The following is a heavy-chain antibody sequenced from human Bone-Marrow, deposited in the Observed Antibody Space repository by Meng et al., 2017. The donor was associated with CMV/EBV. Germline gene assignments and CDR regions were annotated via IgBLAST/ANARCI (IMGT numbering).Heavy chain of an antibody. D-gene: IGHD4-11*01. CDR1: GYTFTNYY. J-gene: IGHJ6*02. V-gene: IGHV1-46*01. Sequence: ASVKVSCKASGYTFTNYYMHWVRQAPGQGLEWMGIINPSGGSTSYAQKFQGRVTMTRDTSTSTVYMELSSLRSEDTAVYYCARVWGYSNYLYYYYGMDVWGQGTTVTVSS. CDR3: ARVWGYSNYLYYYYGMDV. CDR2: INPSGGST.